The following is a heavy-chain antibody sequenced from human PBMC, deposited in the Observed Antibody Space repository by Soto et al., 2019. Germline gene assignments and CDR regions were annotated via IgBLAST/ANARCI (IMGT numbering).Heavy chain of an antibody. CDR2: ISVYNGNI. J-gene: IGHJ4*02. CDR3: ARTYGSGDYFLPFEY. Sequence: QVQLLQSGAEVKKPGASVKVSCKASGYMFNTYGITWVRQAPGQGLEWMGWISVYNGNIDYAQKFEGRVTMTIDTSTSTAYMELKSVTSDDTAVYYCARTYGSGDYFLPFEYWGQGTPVSVSS. CDR1: GYMFNTYG. D-gene: IGHD3-10*01. V-gene: IGHV1-18*01.